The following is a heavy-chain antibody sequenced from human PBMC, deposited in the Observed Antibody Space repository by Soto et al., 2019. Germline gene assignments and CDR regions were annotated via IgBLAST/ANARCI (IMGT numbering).Heavy chain of an antibody. D-gene: IGHD3-10*01. J-gene: IGHJ6*02. Sequence: SETLSLTCTVSGGSISSGGYYWSWIRQHPGKGLEWIGYIYYSGSTYYNPSLKSRVTISVDTSKNQFSLKLSSVTAADTAVYYCARVTSEGFGESDYYYGMDVWGQGTTVTVSS. CDR2: IYYSGST. CDR3: ARVTSEGFGESDYYYGMDV. V-gene: IGHV4-31*03. CDR1: GGSISSGGYY.